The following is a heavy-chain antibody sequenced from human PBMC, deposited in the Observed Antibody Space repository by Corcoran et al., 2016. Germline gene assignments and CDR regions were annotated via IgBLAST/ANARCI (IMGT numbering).Heavy chain of an antibody. CDR1: GDSVSSNSAA. CDR3: ARDRAASCIAVAGGYYYYGMDV. Sequence: QVQLQQSGPGLVKPSQTLSLTCAISGDSVSSNSAAWNWIRQSPSRGLEWLGRTYYRSKWYNDYAVSVKSRITINPDTSKNQFSLQLNSVTPEDTAVYYCARDRAASCIAVAGGYYYYGMDVWGQGTTVTVSS. CDR2: TYYRSKWYN. D-gene: IGHD6-19*01. J-gene: IGHJ6*02. V-gene: IGHV6-1*01.